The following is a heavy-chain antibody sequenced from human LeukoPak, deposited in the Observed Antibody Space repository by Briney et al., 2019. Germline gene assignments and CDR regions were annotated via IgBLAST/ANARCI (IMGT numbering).Heavy chain of an antibody. CDR1: GGTFSSYA. D-gene: IGHD2-2*01. J-gene: IGHJ5*02. CDR2: IIPIFGTA. CDR3: ASSQRRSYCSSTSCTNWFDP. V-gene: IGHV1-69*05. Sequence: ASVKVSCKASGGTFSSYAISWVRQAPGQGLEWMGGIIPIFGTANYAQKFQGRVTITTDESTSTAYMELSSLRSEDTAVYYCASSQRRSYCSSTSCTNWFDPWGQGTLVTVSS.